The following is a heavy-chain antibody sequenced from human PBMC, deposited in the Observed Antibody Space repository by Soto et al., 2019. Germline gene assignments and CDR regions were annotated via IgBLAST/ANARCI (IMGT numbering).Heavy chain of an antibody. J-gene: IGHJ6*03. D-gene: IGHD3-10*01. Sequence: QVQLVQSGAEVKKPGASVKVSCKASGYTFTSHGISWVRQAPGQGLEWMAWISAENGDTNYVQKMQGRVTVTTDSSTSTPYMELRSLRSEDTAVYYCARMVRGSNIDYYYYMDVWGKGTTVTVSS. CDR2: ISAENGDT. V-gene: IGHV1-18*01. CDR3: ARMVRGSNIDYYYYMDV. CDR1: GYTFTSHG.